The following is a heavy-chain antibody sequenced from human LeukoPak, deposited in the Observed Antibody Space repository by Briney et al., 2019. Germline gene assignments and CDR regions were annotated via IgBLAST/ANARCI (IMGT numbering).Heavy chain of an antibody. D-gene: IGHD3-9*01. V-gene: IGHV4-59*01. CDR2: IHHSGTT. CDR1: GDSMTNYY. CDR3: ARGGTYYDILTGYYPFDY. Sequence: SETLSLTCTVSGDSMTNYYWNWIRQPPGKGLEWIGYIHHSGTTNYNPSLKSRVTISVDTSKNQFSLKLSSVTAADTAVYYCARGGTYYDILTGYYPFDYWGQGTLVTVSS. J-gene: IGHJ4*02.